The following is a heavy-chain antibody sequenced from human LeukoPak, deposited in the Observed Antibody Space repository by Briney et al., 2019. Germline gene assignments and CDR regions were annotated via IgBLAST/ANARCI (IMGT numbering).Heavy chain of an antibody. J-gene: IGHJ6*03. CDR2: ISYDGSNK. Sequence: GGSLRLSCAASAFTFRSYAMHWVRQAPGKGLEWVAVISYDGSNKYFGDSVKGRFTISRDNSKNTLYLQMDSLRAEDTAIYYCAKAVTSDYHSLYYNYYMDVWGEGTTVTVSS. CDR3: AKAVTSDYHSLYYNYYMDV. V-gene: IGHV3-30*18. CDR1: AFTFRSYA. D-gene: IGHD3-10*01.